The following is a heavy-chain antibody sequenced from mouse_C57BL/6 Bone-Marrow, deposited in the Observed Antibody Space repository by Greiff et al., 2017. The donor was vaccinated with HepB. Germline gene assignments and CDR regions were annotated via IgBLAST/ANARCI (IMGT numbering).Heavy chain of an antibody. V-gene: IGHV3-1*01. CDR2: ISYSGST. Sequence: EVKLVESGPGLVKPSQSLSLTCTVPGYSITSGYDWHWIRHFPGNKLEWMGYISYSGSTNYNPSLKSRISITHDTSKNHFFLKLNSVTTEDTATYYCARAGYYSNYEGYYFDYWGQGTTLTVSS. CDR3: ARAGYYSNYEGYYFDY. CDR1: GYSITSGYD. D-gene: IGHD2-5*01. J-gene: IGHJ2*01.